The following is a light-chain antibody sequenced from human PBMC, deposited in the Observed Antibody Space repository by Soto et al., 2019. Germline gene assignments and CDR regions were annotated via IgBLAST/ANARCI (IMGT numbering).Light chain of an antibody. J-gene: IGLJ2*01. Sequence: QSVLTQPASVSGSPGQSITISCTGTRSDVGSYNLVSWYQQHPGKAPKLMIYEASKRPSGVSNRFSGSKSGNTASLTISGLQAEDEADYYCCSYAGSTTVVVFGAGTKLTVL. CDR1: RSDVGSYNL. CDR3: CSYAGSTTVVV. CDR2: EAS. V-gene: IGLV2-23*02.